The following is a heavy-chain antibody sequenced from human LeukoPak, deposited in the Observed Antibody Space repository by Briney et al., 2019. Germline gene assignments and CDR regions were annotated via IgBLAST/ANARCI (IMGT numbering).Heavy chain of an antibody. Sequence: SETLSLTCTVSGGSISRSNYYWGWIRQPPGKGLEWIGSIYYSGSTYYNPSLKSRVTISVDTSNNRFSLSLSSVTAADTAFYFCVRGPSISSRNEFDYWGQGILVTVSS. D-gene: IGHD1-1*01. CDR2: IYYSGST. J-gene: IGHJ4*02. V-gene: IGHV4-39*07. CDR1: GGSISRSNYY. CDR3: VRGPSISSRNEFDY.